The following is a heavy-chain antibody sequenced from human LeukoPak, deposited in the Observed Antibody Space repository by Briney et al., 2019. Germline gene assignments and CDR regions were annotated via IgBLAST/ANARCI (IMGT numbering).Heavy chain of an antibody. V-gene: IGHV3-30-3*01. CDR2: ISYDGSNK. D-gene: IGHD1-14*01. Sequence: GRSLRLSCAASGFTFSSYAMHWVRQAPGKGLEWVAVISYDGSNKYYADSVKGRFTISRDNSKNTLYLQMNSLRAEVTAVYYCARSRALATVSEPPNPPHDYWGQGTLVTVSS. J-gene: IGHJ4*02. CDR3: ARSRALATVSEPPNPPHDY. CDR1: GFTFSSYA.